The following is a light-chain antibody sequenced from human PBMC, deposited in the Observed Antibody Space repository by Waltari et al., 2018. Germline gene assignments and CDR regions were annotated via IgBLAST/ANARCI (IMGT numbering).Light chain of an antibody. CDR1: RSDVGYYNY. CDR2: DVS. V-gene: IGLV2-14*01. J-gene: IGLJ3*02. CDR3: SSYTTSTTLV. Sequence: QSALTQPASVSGSPGQSIPISCTGTRSDVGYYNYVSWYQQHPGKAPKLMIYDVSKRPSGVSNRFSGSKSGNTASLTISGLQAEDEADYYCSSYTTSTTLVFGGGTKLTVL.